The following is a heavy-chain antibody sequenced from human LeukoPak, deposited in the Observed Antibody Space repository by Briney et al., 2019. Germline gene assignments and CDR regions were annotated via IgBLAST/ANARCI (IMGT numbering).Heavy chain of an antibody. CDR2: INHSGST. CDR1: GGSFSGYY. Sequence: SETLSLTCAVYGGSFSGYYWSWIRQSPGKGLEWIGEINHSGSTNYNLSLKSRVTISVDTSKSQFSLKLNSVTAADTAVYYCARGQWEIRFDPWGQGTLVTVSS. J-gene: IGHJ5*02. V-gene: IGHV4-34*01. CDR3: ARGQWEIRFDP. D-gene: IGHD1-26*01.